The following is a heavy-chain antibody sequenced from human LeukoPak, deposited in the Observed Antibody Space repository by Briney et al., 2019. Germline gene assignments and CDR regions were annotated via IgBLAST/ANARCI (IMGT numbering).Heavy chain of an antibody. CDR3: ENVRSPLEYYYAMDV. J-gene: IGHJ6*02. Sequence: VGSLRLSCAASEFTFSTYGMHWVREAPGKGRECVAVITYDGSYKLYADYVKGRFTISRDNSKSTLYLQMNSLRAEATAVFYCENVRSPLEYYYAMDVWGQGTTVTVS. D-gene: IGHD1-1*01. CDR2: ITYDGSYK. CDR1: EFTFSTYG. V-gene: IGHV3-30*18.